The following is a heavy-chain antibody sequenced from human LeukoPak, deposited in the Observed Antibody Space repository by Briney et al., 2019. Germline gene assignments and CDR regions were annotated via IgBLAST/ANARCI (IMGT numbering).Heavy chain of an antibody. CDR2: IYYSGST. Sequence: SETLSLTCSVSGGSISSGGYYWSWIRQYPGKGLEWIGYIYYSGSTYYNPSLKSRVTISVDTSKNQFSLKLSSVTAADTAVYYCARDVGDPRGAFDIWGQGTMVTVSS. V-gene: IGHV4-31*03. CDR1: GGSISSGGYY. CDR3: ARDVGDPRGAFDI. D-gene: IGHD2-15*01. J-gene: IGHJ3*02.